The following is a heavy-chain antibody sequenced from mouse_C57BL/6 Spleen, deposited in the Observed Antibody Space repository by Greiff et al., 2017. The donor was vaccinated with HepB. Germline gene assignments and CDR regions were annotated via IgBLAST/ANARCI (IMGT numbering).Heavy chain of an antibody. CDR2: INPYNGDT. Sequence: EVQLVESGPELVKPGDSVKISCKASGYSFTGYFMNWVMQSHGKSLEWIGRINPYNGDTFYNQKFKGKATLTVDKSSSTAHMELRSLTSEDSAVYYCARWPPFSGGFAYWGQGTLVTVSA. V-gene: IGHV1-20*01. CDR3: ARWPPFSGGFAY. CDR1: GYSFTGYF. J-gene: IGHJ3*01.